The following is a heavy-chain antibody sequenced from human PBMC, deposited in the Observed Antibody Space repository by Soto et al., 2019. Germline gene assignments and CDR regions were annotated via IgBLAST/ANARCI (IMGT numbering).Heavy chain of an antibody. CDR2: ISTYNGNT. D-gene: IGHD6-13*01. V-gene: IGHV1-18*01. J-gene: IGHJ6*02. CDR3: ARRYGIAAAGTYYYYYGMDV. CDR1: GYTFTSYG. Sequence: QVQLVQSGAEVKKPGASVKVSCKASGYTFTSYGISWVRQAPGQGLEWMGWISTYNGNTNYAQKLQGRVTMTTDTATSTAYMELRSVRSDDTAVYYCARRYGIAAAGTYYYYYGMDVWGQGTTVTVSS.